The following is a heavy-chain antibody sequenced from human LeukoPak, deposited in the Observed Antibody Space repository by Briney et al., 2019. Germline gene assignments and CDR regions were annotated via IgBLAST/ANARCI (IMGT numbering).Heavy chain of an antibody. CDR1: GFTFSSYG. CDR2: ISYDGSNK. J-gene: IGHJ4*02. Sequence: GGSLRLSCAASGFTFSSYGMHWVRQAPGKGLEWVAVISYDGSNKYYADSVKGRFTISRDNSKNTLYLQMNSLRAEDTAVYYCAKPSLGVAPDYWGQGTLVTVSS. CDR3: AKPSLGVAPDY. V-gene: IGHV3-30*18. D-gene: IGHD3-3*01.